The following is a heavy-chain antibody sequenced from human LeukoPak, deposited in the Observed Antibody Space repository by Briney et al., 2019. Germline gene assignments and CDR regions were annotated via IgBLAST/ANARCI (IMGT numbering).Heavy chain of an antibody. Sequence: GGSLRLSCAASGFTFSSYAMSWVRQAPGKGLEWVSAISGSGGSTYYADSVKGRFTISRDNSKNTLYLQMNSLRAEDTAVYYCAKLPGWFGESHRAYWGQGTLVTVSS. D-gene: IGHD3-10*01. CDR1: GFTFSSYA. J-gene: IGHJ4*02. CDR3: AKLPGWFGESHRAY. V-gene: IGHV3-23*01. CDR2: ISGSGGST.